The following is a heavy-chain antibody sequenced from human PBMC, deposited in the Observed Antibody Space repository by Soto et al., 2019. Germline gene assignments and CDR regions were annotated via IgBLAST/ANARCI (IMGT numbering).Heavy chain of an antibody. V-gene: IGHV3-23*01. CDR3: VKGRLRALNNGKFDF. CDR1: GFTLSNFA. Sequence: PGGSLRLSCATSGFTLSNFAMSWVRQAPGKGLEWVSVVSGSGVTTKYADSVKGRFIISKDTPQNTLSLQMHSLRVEDTGVYYCVKGRLRALNNGKFDFWGQGTLVTVSS. CDR2: VSGSGVTT. J-gene: IGHJ4*02. D-gene: IGHD3-10*01.